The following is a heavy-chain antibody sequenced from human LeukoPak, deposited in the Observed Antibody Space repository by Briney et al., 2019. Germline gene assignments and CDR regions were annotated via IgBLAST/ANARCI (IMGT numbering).Heavy chain of an antibody. Sequence: KPSETLSLTCTVSGGSISSYYWSWIRQPPGKGLEWIGYIYYSGSTYYNPSLKSRVTISVDTSKNQFSLKLSSVTAADTAVYYCARVFMFTTPAMATIPLFDYWGQGTLVTVSS. V-gene: IGHV4-59*12. D-gene: IGHD5-24*01. J-gene: IGHJ4*02. CDR1: GGSISSYY. CDR3: ARVFMFTTPAMATIPLFDY. CDR2: IYYSGST.